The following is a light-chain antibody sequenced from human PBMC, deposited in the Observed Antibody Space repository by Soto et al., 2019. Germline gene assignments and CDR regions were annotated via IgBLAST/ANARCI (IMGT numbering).Light chain of an antibody. J-gene: IGKJ5*01. V-gene: IGKV1-39*01. CDR3: QQSYMDPIT. CDR1: QSISTY. Sequence: EIQMTQSPSSLSASVGNRVTITCRASQSISTYLNWYQKKPGKAPNLLIYDASRLQSGVPSRFSGSGGGTDFTLSISSVRPEDFATYFCQQSYMDPITFGQGTRLEIK. CDR2: DAS.